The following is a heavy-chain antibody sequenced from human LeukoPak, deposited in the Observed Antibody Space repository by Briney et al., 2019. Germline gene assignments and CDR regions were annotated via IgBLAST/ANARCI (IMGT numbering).Heavy chain of an antibody. D-gene: IGHD1-1*01. CDR1: GYTFTSYG. CDR3: ASSERPVDWFDP. V-gene: IGHV1-18*01. CDR2: ISAYNGNT. J-gene: IGHJ5*02. Sequence: ASVKVSCKASGYTFTSYGISWVRQAPGQGLEWMGWISAYNGNTNYAQKLQGRVTMTTDTSTSTAYMELRSLRSDDTAVYYCASSERPVDWFDPWGQGTLVTVSS.